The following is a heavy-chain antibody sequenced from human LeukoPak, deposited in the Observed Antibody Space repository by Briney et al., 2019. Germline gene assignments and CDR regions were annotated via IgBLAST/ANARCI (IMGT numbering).Heavy chain of an antibody. CDR3: ARDRQEAGRRVSSFEY. D-gene: IGHD6-13*01. J-gene: IGHJ4*01. Sequence: SETLSLTCGVSGYSISSGYYWGWIRQPAGKGLEWIGRIYSSVSTQYNPSHQYNPSLRSRITISADSSRNQFSLNLNSLTAADTAMYYCARDRQEAGRRVSSFEYWGQGIPVTVSS. V-gene: IGHV4-38-2*02. CDR2: IYSSVSTQYNPSH. CDR1: GYSISSGYY.